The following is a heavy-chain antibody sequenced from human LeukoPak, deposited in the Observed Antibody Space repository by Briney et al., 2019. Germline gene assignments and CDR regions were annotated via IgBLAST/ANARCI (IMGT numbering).Heavy chain of an antibody. Sequence: GRSLRLSCAASGFTFSSYGMHWARQAPGKGLEWVAVISYDGSNKYYADSVKGRFTISRDNSKNTLYLQMNSLRAEDTAVYYCAKDEARNYDFWSGYLVYWGQGTLVTVSS. CDR2: ISYDGSNK. V-gene: IGHV3-30*18. J-gene: IGHJ4*02. CDR3: AKDEARNYDFWSGYLVY. D-gene: IGHD3-3*01. CDR1: GFTFSSYG.